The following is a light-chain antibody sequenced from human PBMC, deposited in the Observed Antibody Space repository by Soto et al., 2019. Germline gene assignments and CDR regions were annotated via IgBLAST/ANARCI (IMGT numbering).Light chain of an antibody. CDR2: DVT. Sequence: QSVLTQPASVSGSPGQSITISCTGTSSDVGGYNYVSWYQHHPGKAPELIIYDVTNRHSGVSNPFSGSKSGNTASLTISGLQPEVEADYYCSSYTTSNTRQIVFGTGTKVTVL. V-gene: IGLV2-14*03. CDR3: SSYTTSNTRQIV. J-gene: IGLJ1*01. CDR1: SSDVGGYNY.